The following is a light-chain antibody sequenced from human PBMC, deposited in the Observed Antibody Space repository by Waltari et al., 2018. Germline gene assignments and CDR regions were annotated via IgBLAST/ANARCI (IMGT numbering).Light chain of an antibody. CDR3: CSYAGSYTLRV. Sequence: QSALTQPRSVSGSPGQSVTISCTGTSSDAGGYNYVPWYQQHPGKAPKLMIYDVSKRPSGVPDRFSGSKSGNTASLTISGLQAEDEADYYCCSYAGSYTLRVFGGGTKLTVL. CDR1: SSDAGGYNY. CDR2: DVS. J-gene: IGLJ3*02. V-gene: IGLV2-11*01.